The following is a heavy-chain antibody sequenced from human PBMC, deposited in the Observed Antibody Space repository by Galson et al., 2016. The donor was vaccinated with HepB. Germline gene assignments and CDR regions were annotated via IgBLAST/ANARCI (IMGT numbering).Heavy chain of an antibody. D-gene: IGHD3-10*01. CDR2: ISWNSGTT. CDR1: GFTFHDYA. V-gene: IGHV3-9*01. Sequence: SLRLSCAASGFTFHDYAMNWVRQAPGKGLEWVSHISWNSGTTAYADSVGGRFTISRDNARSSLYLQMNNLRSDDTALYFCAKGGGWSGGFFAYWGQGILVTVSS. CDR3: AKGGGWSGGFFAY. J-gene: IGHJ4*02.